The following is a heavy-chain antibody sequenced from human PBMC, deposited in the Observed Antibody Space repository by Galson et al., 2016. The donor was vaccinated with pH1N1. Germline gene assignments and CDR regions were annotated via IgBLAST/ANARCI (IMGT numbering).Heavy chain of an antibody. CDR2: FYSTTYT. V-gene: IGHV3-53*01. D-gene: IGHD2-15*01. J-gene: IGHJ4*02. CDR3: ARDPGDHNGYSN. CDR1: GITVSTDY. Sequence: SLRLSCAASGITVSTDYMSRVRPAPAKGLEWVSIFYSTTYTYYADSVKGRFTISRDTSKNTLFLQMNSQTAEDTAVYYCARDPGDHNGYSNWGQGTLVTASS.